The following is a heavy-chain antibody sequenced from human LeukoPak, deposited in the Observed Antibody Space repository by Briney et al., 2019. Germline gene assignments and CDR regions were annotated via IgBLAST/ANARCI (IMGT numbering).Heavy chain of an antibody. D-gene: IGHD6-13*01. Sequence: GGSLRLSCTASGFTFSNYAIHWVRQSPGKGLEWVAVISYDGKKESYSDSVKGRFTISRDNAKNSLYLQMNSLRAEDTAVYYCARAHSSSWLKEDYWGQGTLVTVSS. J-gene: IGHJ4*02. CDR2: ISYDGKKE. CDR1: GFTFSNYA. CDR3: ARAHSSSWLKEDY. V-gene: IGHV3-30*04.